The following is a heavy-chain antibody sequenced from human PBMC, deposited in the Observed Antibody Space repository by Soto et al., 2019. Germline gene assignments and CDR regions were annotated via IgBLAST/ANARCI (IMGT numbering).Heavy chain of an antibody. D-gene: IGHD2-15*01. Sequence: SETLSLTCTVSGPSISSSSYYWGWIRQPPGKGLEWIGSIYYSGSTYYNPSLKSRVTISVDTSKNQFSLKLSSVTAADTAVYYCARHVGYCSGGSCRVDYWGQGTLVTVSS. CDR1: GPSISSSSYY. CDR3: ARHVGYCSGGSCRVDY. J-gene: IGHJ4*02. CDR2: IYYSGST. V-gene: IGHV4-39*01.